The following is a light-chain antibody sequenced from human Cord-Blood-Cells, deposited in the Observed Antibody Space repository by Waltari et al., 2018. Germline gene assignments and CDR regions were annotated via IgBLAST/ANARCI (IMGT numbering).Light chain of an antibody. CDR2: AAS. CDR1: QSISSY. CDR3: QQSYSTPPT. J-gene: IGKJ1*01. V-gene: IGKV1-39*01. Sequence: DIQIPQSPSSLSASVGDRVTLTCRASQSISSYLNWYQQKPGKAPKLLIYAASSLQSGVPSRFSGSGSGTDFTLTISSLQPEDFATYYCQQSYSTPPTFGQGTKVEIK.